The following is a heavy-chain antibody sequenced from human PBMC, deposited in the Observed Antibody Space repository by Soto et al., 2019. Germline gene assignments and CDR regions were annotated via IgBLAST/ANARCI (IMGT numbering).Heavy chain of an antibody. Sequence: ASVKVSCKASGYTFTNNLMHWVRQAPGQRPEWLGWINIGNGYTKCSQRFQGRVAITRDTSARITYMDLSGLRSEDTAVYFCASGHCDGDCYFGYWGQGTLVTVSS. V-gene: IGHV1-3*04. CDR2: INIGNGYT. CDR3: ASGHCDGDCYFGY. J-gene: IGHJ4*02. D-gene: IGHD2-21*02. CDR1: GYTFTNNL.